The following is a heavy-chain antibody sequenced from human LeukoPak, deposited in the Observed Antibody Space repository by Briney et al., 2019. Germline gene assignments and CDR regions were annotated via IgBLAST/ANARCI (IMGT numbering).Heavy chain of an antibody. J-gene: IGHJ4*02. Sequence: SETLSLTCTVSGGSISSGSYYWSWIRQPAGKGLEWIGRIYTSGSTNYNPSLKSRVTITVDTSKHQFSLKLSSVTAADTAVYYCARGGVLRFLEWLPYFDYWGQGTLVTVSS. V-gene: IGHV4-61*02. CDR1: GGSISSGSYY. CDR2: IYTSGST. CDR3: ARGGVLRFLEWLPYFDY. D-gene: IGHD3-3*01.